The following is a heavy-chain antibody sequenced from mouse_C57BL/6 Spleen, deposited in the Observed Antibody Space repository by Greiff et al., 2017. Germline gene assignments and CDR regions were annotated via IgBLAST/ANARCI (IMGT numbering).Heavy chain of an antibody. CDR1: GYAFSSSW. V-gene: IGHV1-82*01. J-gene: IGHJ4*01. Sequence: VKVVESGPELVKPGASVKISCKASGYAFSSSWMNWVKQRPGKGLEWIGRIYPGDGDTNYNGKFKGKATLTADKSSSTAYMQLSSLTSEDSAVYFCAKGLYYGSSYEGYAMDYWGQGTSVTVSS. CDR3: AKGLYYGSSYEGYAMDY. D-gene: IGHD1-1*01. CDR2: IYPGDGDT.